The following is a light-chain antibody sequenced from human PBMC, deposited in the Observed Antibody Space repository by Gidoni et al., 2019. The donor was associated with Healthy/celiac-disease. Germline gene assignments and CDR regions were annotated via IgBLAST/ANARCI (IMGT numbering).Light chain of an antibody. V-gene: IGKV1-5*03. CDR3: QQYKIYPWT. J-gene: IGKJ1*01. CDR1: QRISSW. Sequence: DIQMTQSPSTLSASVGDRVTITCRASQRISSWLAWYQQKPGKAPKLLIYKASSLESGVPSRFSGSGSGTEFTLTISSLQPDDCATYYCQQYKIYPWTFGQGTKVEIK. CDR2: KAS.